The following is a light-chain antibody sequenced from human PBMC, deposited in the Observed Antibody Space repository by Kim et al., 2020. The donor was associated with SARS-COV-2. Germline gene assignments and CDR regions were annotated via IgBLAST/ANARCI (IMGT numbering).Light chain of an antibody. CDR1: SSNIGAGYD. V-gene: IGLV1-40*01. CDR3: QSYDSSLSGYV. J-gene: IGLJ1*01. Sequence: QVVTISCTGSSSNIGAGYDLHWYQHLPGTAPKLLIYGTTDRPSGVPDRFSGSRSGTSASLAITGLQAEDESDYYCQSYDSSLSGYVFGTGTKVTVL. CDR2: GTT.